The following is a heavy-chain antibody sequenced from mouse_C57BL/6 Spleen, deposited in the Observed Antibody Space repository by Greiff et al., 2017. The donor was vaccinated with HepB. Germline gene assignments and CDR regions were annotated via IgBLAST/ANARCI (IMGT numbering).Heavy chain of an antibody. CDR3: ARYPTWDLYAMDY. J-gene: IGHJ4*01. Sequence: VQLQQSGPELVKPGASVKISCKASGYAFSSSWMNWVKQRPGKGLEWIGRIYPGDGDTNYNGKFKGKATLTADKSSSTAYMQLSSLTSEDSAVYFCARYPTWDLYAMDYWGQGTSVTVSS. CDR1: GYAFSSSW. V-gene: IGHV1-82*01. CDR2: IYPGDGDT. D-gene: IGHD2-10*01.